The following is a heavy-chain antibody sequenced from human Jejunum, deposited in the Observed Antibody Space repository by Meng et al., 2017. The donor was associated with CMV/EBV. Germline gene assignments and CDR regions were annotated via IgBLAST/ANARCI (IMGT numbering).Heavy chain of an antibody. V-gene: IGHV3-30-3*01. D-gene: IGHD2-2*02. J-gene: IGHJ4*02. CDR3: ARPRVSYTNWAPQGH. Sequence: GFTLSYYAMHWVRQAPGKGLEWVAVIAYDGANEFYADSVKGRFTISRDNSKNTLYLQMDSLRPEDTAVYYCARPRVSYTNWAPQGHWGQGTQVTVSS. CDR2: IAYDGANE. CDR1: GFTLSYYA.